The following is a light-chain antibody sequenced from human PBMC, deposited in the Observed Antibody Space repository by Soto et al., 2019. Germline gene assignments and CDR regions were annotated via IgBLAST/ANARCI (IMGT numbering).Light chain of an antibody. CDR2: EGS. CDR3: QQYNSYLLT. CDR1: QNIGTG. Sequence: DIQMTQSPSTLSALVGDRVTITCRASQNIGTGLAWYQQKPGKAPKLLIYEGSTLEGGVPSRFSGSGSGTEFTLTISSLQPDDFATYYCQQYNSYLLTFGGGTKVQIQ. J-gene: IGKJ4*01. V-gene: IGKV1-5*01.